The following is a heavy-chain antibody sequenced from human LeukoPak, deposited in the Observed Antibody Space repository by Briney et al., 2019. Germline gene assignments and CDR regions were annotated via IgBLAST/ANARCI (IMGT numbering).Heavy chain of an antibody. CDR2: IRYDGSNK. CDR3: ARDGEAVAGTGFFLDY. J-gene: IGHJ4*02. V-gene: IGHV3-30*02. Sequence: GGSLRLSCAASGFTFSSYGMHWVRQAPGKGLEWVAFIRYDGSNKYYADSVKGRFTISRDNSKNTLYLQMNSLRAEDTAVYYCARDGEAVAGTGFFLDYWGQGTLVTVSS. CDR1: GFTFSSYG. D-gene: IGHD6-19*01.